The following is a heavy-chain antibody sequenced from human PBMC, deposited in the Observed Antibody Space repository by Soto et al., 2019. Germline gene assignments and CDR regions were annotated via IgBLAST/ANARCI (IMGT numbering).Heavy chain of an antibody. Sequence: QVQLQESGPGLVKPSETLSLTCTVSGGSISSYYWSWIRQPPGKGLDWSGYIYYSGSTNYNPSLKSRSTISVDTSKIQFSPKPSSATPADTAVYYCAGQVPGPYGSRRYSDYWGQGTLVTVSS. CDR3: AGQVPGPYGSRRYSDY. CDR2: IYYSGST. V-gene: IGHV4-59*08. D-gene: IGHD3-10*01. CDR1: GGSISSYY. J-gene: IGHJ4*02.